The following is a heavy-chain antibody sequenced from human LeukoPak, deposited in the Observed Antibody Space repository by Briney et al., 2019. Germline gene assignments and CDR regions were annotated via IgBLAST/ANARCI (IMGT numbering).Heavy chain of an antibody. D-gene: IGHD5-18*01. J-gene: IGHJ6*02. CDR3: AKGFRYSYGVYYYGMDV. CDR2: ISYDGSNK. CDR1: GFTFSSYW. Sequence: GGSLRLSCAASGFTFSSYWMSWVRQAPGKGLEWVAVISYDGSNKYYADSVKGRFTISRDNSKNTLYLQMNSLRAEDTAVYYCAKGFRYSYGVYYYGMDVWGQGTTVTVSS. V-gene: IGHV3-30*18.